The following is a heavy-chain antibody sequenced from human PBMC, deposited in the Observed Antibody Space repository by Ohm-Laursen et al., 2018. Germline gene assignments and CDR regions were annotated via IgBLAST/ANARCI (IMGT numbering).Heavy chain of an antibody. CDR3: ARRAILWSPGAFDI. CDR1: GFTFSRYS. D-gene: IGHD2-21*01. V-gene: IGHV3-21*04. CDR2: LSSSGYYI. Sequence: SLRLSCAASGFTFSRYSMNWVRQAPGKGLEWVSSLSSSGYYIYYAESVKGRFTISRDNSKNTLYLQMNSLRAEDTAVYYCARRAILWSPGAFDIWGQGTMVTVSS. J-gene: IGHJ3*02.